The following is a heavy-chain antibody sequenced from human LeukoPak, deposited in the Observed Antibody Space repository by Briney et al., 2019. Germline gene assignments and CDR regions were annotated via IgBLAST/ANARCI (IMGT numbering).Heavy chain of an antibody. CDR2: IYPGDSDT. V-gene: IGHV5-51*01. J-gene: IGHJ4*02. CDR3: ARRRGCSSSSSPPDY. Sequence: PGESLKISCRGSGYTFTTYWIGWVRQMPGKGLEWMGIIYPGDSDTRYSPSFQGQVTMSADKSINTAYLQWSSLKASDTAMYYCARRRGCSSSSSPPDYWGQGTLVTVSS. CDR1: GYTFTTYW. D-gene: IGHD2-2*01.